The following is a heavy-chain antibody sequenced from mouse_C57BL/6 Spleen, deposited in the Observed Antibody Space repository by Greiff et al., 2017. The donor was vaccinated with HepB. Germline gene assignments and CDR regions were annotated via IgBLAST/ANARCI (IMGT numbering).Heavy chain of an antibody. CDR1: GYTFTDYN. D-gene: IGHD2-2*01. Sequence: EVKLMESGPELVKPGASVKMSCKASGYTFTDYNMHWVKQSHGKSLEWIGYINPNNGGTSYNQKFKGKATLTVNKSSSTAYMELRSLTSEDSAVYYCARSTMVTTSFAYWGQGTLVTVSA. J-gene: IGHJ3*01. V-gene: IGHV1-22*01. CDR3: ARSTMVTTSFAY. CDR2: INPNNGGT.